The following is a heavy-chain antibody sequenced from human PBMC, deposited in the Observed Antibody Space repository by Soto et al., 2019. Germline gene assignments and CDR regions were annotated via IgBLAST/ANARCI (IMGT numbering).Heavy chain of an antibody. Sequence: GGSLRLSCAASEFTFTSYAMSWVRQAPGKGLEWVSAVGSDGGSTYYADSVRGRFTVSRDNSQNTLYLQMNSLRAEDTAVYYCARRSSSWYFDYWGQGTLLTVSS. V-gene: IGHV3-23*01. CDR3: ARRSSSWYFDY. CDR2: VGSDGGST. J-gene: IGHJ4*02. D-gene: IGHD6-13*01. CDR1: EFTFTSYA.